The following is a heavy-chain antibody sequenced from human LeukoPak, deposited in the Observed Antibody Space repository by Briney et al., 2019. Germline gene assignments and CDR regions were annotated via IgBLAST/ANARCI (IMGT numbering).Heavy chain of an antibody. CDR1: GGSFSGYY. J-gene: IGHJ4*02. CDR2: INHSGST. V-gene: IGHV4-34*01. CDR3: ARGGGYCSGGSCYSDF. Sequence: PSETLSLTCAVYGGSFSGYYWSWVSQSPEKGLEWIGEINHSGSTNYNPSLKSRVTISVDRAKNQFSLKVTSVTAADTAVYYCARGGGYCSGGSCYSDFWGQGDLVTVSS. D-gene: IGHD2-15*01.